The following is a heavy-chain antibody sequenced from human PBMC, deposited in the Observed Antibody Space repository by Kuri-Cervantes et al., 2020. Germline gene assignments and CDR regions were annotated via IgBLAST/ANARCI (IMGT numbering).Heavy chain of an antibody. CDR3: ARHRDTSSWDAFDI. J-gene: IGHJ3*02. D-gene: IGHD6-13*01. Sequence: GESLKISCKGSGYSFTNYWIGWVRQMPGKGLEWMGIIYPGDSDTRNSPSFQGQVTISVDRSITTAYLQWSSLKASDTAMYYCARHRDTSSWDAFDIWGQGTMVTVSS. CDR1: GYSFTNYW. V-gene: IGHV5-51*01. CDR2: IYPGDSDT.